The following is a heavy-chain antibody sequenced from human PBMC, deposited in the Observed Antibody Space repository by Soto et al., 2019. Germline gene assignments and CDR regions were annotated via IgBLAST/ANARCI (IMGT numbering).Heavy chain of an antibody. CDR3: ARGQRFSDSFDP. CDR2: IYSSGGT. D-gene: IGHD3-3*01. CDR1: GGAISGYY. V-gene: IGHV4-4*07. J-gene: IGHJ5*02. Sequence: SETLSLTCTVSGGAISGYYWTWVRQPAGKGLEWIGRIYSSGGTKYNPSLKSRVDMSLDMSKNQFSLRLSSVTAADTAVYYCARGQRFSDSFDPWGQGTLVTVSS.